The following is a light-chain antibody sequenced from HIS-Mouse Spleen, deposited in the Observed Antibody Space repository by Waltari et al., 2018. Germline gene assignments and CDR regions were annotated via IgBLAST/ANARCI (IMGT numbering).Light chain of an antibody. Sequence: DIQMTQSPSTLSASVGERVTITCRASQRISSWLAWYQQKPGKAPKLLIYRASSLESGVPARFSGSGSGTEFTLTISSLQADDFATYYCQQYNSYIFTFGPGTKVDIK. CDR3: QQYNSYIFT. V-gene: IGKV1-5*03. CDR1: QRISSW. J-gene: IGKJ3*01. CDR2: RAS.